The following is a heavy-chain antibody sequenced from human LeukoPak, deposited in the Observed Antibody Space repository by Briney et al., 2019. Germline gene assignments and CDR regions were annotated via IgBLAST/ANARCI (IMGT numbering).Heavy chain of an antibody. CDR2: INHSGST. CDR3: ARGTGYYDSSGYYYY. V-gene: IGHV4-34*01. Sequence: PSETLSLTYAVYGGSFSGYYWSWIRQPPGKGLEWIGEINHSGSTNYNPSLKSRVTISVDTSKNQFSLKLSSVTAADTAVYYCARGTGYYDSSGYYYYWGQGTLVTVSS. CDR1: GGSFSGYY. J-gene: IGHJ4*02. D-gene: IGHD3-22*01.